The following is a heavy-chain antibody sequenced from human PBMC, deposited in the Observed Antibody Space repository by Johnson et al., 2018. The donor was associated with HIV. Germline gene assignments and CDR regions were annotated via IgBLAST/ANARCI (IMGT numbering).Heavy chain of an antibody. J-gene: IGHJ3*02. Sequence: VQLVESGGGLVQPGRSLRLYCAASGFNFDDYAMHWVRQAPGKGLEWVSGMSWNSVYMGSADSVKGRFTISRDNSKNTLYLQMNSLRAEDTAVYYCAKGLLIAAAHDAFDIWGQGTMVTVSS. D-gene: IGHD6-13*01. CDR1: GFNFDDYA. V-gene: IGHV3-9*01. CDR2: MSWNSVYM. CDR3: AKGLLIAAAHDAFDI.